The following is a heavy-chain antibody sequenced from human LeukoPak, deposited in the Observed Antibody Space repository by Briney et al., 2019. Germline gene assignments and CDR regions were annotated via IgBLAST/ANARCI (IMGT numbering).Heavy chain of an antibody. CDR3: AKEELSGWPYYFDS. Sequence: GGSLRLSCAASGFSFSSYAMNWVRQAPGKGLEWVSIIFGSGDTTYYADSVKGRFTVSRDNSKDTLYLQMNDLRPDDTAVYYCAKEELSGWPYYFDSWGQGTLVIVSS. V-gene: IGHV3-23*01. CDR2: IFGSGDTT. CDR1: GFSFSSYA. D-gene: IGHD6-19*01. J-gene: IGHJ4*02.